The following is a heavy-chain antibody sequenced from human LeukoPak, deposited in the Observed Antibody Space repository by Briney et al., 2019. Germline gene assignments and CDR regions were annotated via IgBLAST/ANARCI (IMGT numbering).Heavy chain of an antibody. Sequence: GGSLRLSCAASGFTFSDYYMNWLRQAPGKGLEWVSYISSSGSTISYADSVKGRFTISRDNAKNSLYLQMNSLRAEDTAVYYCARAEAAGVTMDVWGKGTTVTVSS. CDR3: ARAEAAGVTMDV. CDR2: ISSSGSTI. CDR1: GFTFSDYY. J-gene: IGHJ6*03. V-gene: IGHV3-11*04. D-gene: IGHD6-13*01.